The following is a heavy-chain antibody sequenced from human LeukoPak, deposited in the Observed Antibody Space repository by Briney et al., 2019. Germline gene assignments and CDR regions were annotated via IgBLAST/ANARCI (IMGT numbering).Heavy chain of an antibody. CDR2: FDPEDGET. CDR1: GYTLTGFS. J-gene: IGHJ4*02. Sequence: GASVKVSCKVSGYTLTGFSMHWVRQAPGKGLEWVGGFDPEDGETIYAQKFQGKVTMTEATSTDTAYMELSSMRSEDTAVYDCAVRYGVYIVATNFDYWGQGTLVTVSS. D-gene: IGHD5-12*01. V-gene: IGHV1-24*01. CDR3: AVRYGVYIVATNFDY.